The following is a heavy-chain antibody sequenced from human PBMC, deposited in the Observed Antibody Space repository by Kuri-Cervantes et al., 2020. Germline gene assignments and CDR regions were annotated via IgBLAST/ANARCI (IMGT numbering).Heavy chain of an antibody. D-gene: IGHD1-1*01. CDR1: GFTFSSYA. CDR2: ISYDGSNK. J-gene: IGHJ4*02. Sequence: GESLKISCAASGFTFSSYAMHWVRQAPGKGLEWVAVISYDGSNKYYADSVKGRFTISRDNSKNTLYLQMNSLRVEDTAVFFCAQDWNADYYFDYWGQGTLVTVSS. CDR3: AQDWNADYYFDY. V-gene: IGHV3-30*01.